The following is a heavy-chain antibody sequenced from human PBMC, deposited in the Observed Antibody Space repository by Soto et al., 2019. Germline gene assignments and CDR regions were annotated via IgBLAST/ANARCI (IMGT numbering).Heavy chain of an antibody. CDR3: ARTYSSSSGVDY. CDR1: GFSLSNARMG. J-gene: IGHJ4*02. CDR2: IFSNDEK. D-gene: IGHD6-6*01. V-gene: IGHV2-26*01. Sequence: QVTLKESGPVLVKPTETLTLTCTVSGFSLSNARMGVSWIRQPPGKALEWLAHIFSNDEKSYSTSLKSRLTISKDTSKSQVVLTMTNMDPVDTATYYCARTYSSSSGVDYWGQGTLVTVSS.